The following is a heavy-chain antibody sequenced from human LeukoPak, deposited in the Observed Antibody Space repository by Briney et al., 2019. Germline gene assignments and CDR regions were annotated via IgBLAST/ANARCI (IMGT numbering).Heavy chain of an antibody. J-gene: IGHJ6*02. CDR3: ARLGGYSYYYYGMDV. CDR1: GYSFTSYW. CDR2: IYPGDSDT. V-gene: IGHV5-51*01. Sequence: GESLKISCKGSGYSFTSYWIGWVRQMPGKGLKWMGIIYPGDSDTRYSPSFQGQVTISVDKSISTAYLQWSSLKASDTAMYYCARLGGYSYYYYGMDVWGQGTTVTVSS.